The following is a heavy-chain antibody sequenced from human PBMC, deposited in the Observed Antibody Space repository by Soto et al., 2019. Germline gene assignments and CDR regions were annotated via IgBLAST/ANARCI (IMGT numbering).Heavy chain of an antibody. V-gene: IGHV4-59*02. Sequence: SETLSLTCIVSGGSVTSYRWCWIRKFHGKGLELVAFRSYTGNANYNPSLNIRVSISLYTSKNKLSLQLTSMTVADTDVYYCARDMAAGFTHVFDPWGQGTLVTVSS. CDR1: GGSVTSYR. CDR3: ARDMAAGFTHVFDP. D-gene: IGHD2-15*01. CDR2: RSYTGNA. J-gene: IGHJ5*02.